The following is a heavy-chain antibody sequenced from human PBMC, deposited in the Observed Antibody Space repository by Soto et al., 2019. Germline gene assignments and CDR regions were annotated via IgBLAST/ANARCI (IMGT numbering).Heavy chain of an antibody. J-gene: IGHJ3*02. CDR3: ARDKYYDSRWGAFDI. D-gene: IGHD3-22*01. V-gene: IGHV3-30-3*01. Sequence: GGSLRLSCAASGFTFSSYAMHWVRQAPGKGLEWVAVISYDGSNKYYADSVKGRFTISRDNSKNTLYLQMNSLRAEDTAVYYCARDKYYDSRWGAFDIWGQGTMVTVSS. CDR2: ISYDGSNK. CDR1: GFTFSSYA.